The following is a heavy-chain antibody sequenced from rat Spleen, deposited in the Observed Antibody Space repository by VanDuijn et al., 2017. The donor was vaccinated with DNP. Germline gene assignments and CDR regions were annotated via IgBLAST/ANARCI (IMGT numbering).Heavy chain of an antibody. J-gene: IGHJ3*01. Sequence: EVQLVESGGKLVQPGNSLKVSCAASGFTFSGFAMAWVRQSPKKGLEWVAIISTTGGKTDYRDSVKGRFTVSRDNARSTLYLQMNSLRSEDTATYYCTELPSYYEAWFAYWGHGALVTVSS. CDR1: GFTFSGFA. V-gene: IGHV5S23*01. CDR2: ISTTGGKT. D-gene: IGHD1-1*01. CDR3: TELPSYYEAWFAY.